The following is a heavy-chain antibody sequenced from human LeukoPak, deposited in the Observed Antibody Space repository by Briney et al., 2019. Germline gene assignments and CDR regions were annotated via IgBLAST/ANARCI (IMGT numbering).Heavy chain of an antibody. D-gene: IGHD3/OR15-3a*01. Sequence: GGSLRLSCAASGFTFSSYWMSWVRQAPGKGLEWVANIKQDGSEKYYVDSVKGRFTISRDNAKNSLYLQMNSLRAGDTAVYYCATDLPTTPWFDIWAKGQWSPSLQ. CDR1: GFTFSSYW. CDR2: IKQDGSEK. CDR3: ATDLPTTPWFDI. V-gene: IGHV3-7*01. J-gene: IGHJ3*02.